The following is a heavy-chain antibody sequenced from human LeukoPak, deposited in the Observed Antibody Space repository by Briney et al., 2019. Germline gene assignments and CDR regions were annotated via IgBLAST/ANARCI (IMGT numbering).Heavy chain of an antibody. CDR2: IIPIFGTA. Sequence: GSSVKVSCKASGGTFSSYAISWVRQAPGQGLEWMGGIIPIFGTANYAQKFQGRVTITTDEPTSTAYMELSSLRSEDTAVYYCAREICSGGSCYPDAFDIWGQGTMVTVSS. CDR3: AREICSGGSCYPDAFDI. D-gene: IGHD2-15*01. V-gene: IGHV1-69*05. J-gene: IGHJ3*02. CDR1: GGTFSSYA.